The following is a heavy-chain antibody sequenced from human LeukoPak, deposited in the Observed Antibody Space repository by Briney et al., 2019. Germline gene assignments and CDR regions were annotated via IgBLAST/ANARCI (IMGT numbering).Heavy chain of an antibody. CDR2: ISYDGSNK. CDR1: GLTFSSYG. V-gene: IGHV3-30*03. CDR3: VRIRGYSFGYFDY. D-gene: IGHD5-18*01. J-gene: IGHJ4*02. Sequence: PGGSLRLSCAASGLTFSSYGMHWVRQAPGKGLEWVAVISYDGSNKYYADSVKGRFTISRDNAKNSLYLQMNSLRAEDTALYYCVRIRGYSFGYFDYWGQGTLVTVSS.